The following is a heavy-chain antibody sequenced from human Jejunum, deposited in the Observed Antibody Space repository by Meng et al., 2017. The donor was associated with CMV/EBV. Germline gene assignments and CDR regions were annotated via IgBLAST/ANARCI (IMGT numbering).Heavy chain of an antibody. D-gene: IGHD2-21*01. CDR1: GFTFSHYY. CDR2: ISNTGNTI. V-gene: IGHV3-11*04. J-gene: IGHJ4*02. CDR3: ARGGGDPDY. Sequence: GLSCAASGFTFSHYYMSWIRQAPGKGLEWVSYISNTGNTIYYADSVKGRFTLSRDNAKNSLYLQMNSLRGEDTAIYYCARGGGDPDYWGQGTLVTVSS.